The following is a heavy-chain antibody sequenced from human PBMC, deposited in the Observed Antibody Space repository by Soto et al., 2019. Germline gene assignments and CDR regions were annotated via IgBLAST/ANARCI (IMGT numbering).Heavy chain of an antibody. CDR3: ARFVVVPAAIRGYYYYDGMDV. CDR1: GGSFSGYY. CDR2: INHSGST. J-gene: IGHJ6*02. V-gene: IGHV4-34*01. Sequence: QVQLQQWGAGLLKPSETLSLTCAVYGGSFSGYYWSWIRQPPGKGLEWIGEINHSGSTNYNPSLKSRVTISVDTSKTQFSPKPSSVTTADTAVYYCARFVVVPAAIRGYYYYDGMDVWGQGTTVTVSS. D-gene: IGHD2-2*02.